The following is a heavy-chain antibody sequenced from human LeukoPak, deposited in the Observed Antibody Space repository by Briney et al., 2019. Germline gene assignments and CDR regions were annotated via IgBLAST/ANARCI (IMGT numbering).Heavy chain of an antibody. V-gene: IGHV1-46*01. CDR2: INPSGGST. Sequence: ASVKVSCEASGYTFTSYYMHWVRQAPGQGLEWMGIINPSGGSTSYAQKFQGRVTMTRDTSTSTVYMELSSLRSEDTAVYYCARTYIVVVTAIHYYYYGMDVWGQGTTVTVSS. D-gene: IGHD2-21*02. J-gene: IGHJ6*02. CDR1: GYTFTSYY. CDR3: ARTYIVVVTAIHYYYYGMDV.